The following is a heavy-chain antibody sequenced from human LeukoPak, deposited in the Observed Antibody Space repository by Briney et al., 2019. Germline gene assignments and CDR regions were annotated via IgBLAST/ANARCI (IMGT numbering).Heavy chain of an antibody. D-gene: IGHD3-22*01. CDR3: ARDSSGWFDP. J-gene: IGHJ5*02. CDR1: GFTFSNYA. Sequence: PGGSPRLSCSASGFTFSNYAMHWVRQAPGKGLEWVAVIWYDGSNKYYADSVKGRFTISRDNSKNTLYLQMNSLRAEDTAVYYCARDSSGWFDPWGQGTLVTVSS. V-gene: IGHV3-33*08. CDR2: IWYDGSNK.